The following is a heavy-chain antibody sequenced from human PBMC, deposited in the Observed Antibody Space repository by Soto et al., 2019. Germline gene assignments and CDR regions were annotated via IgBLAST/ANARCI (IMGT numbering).Heavy chain of an antibody. CDR2: INPNSGGT. J-gene: IGHJ4*02. CDR1: GYTFTGYY. CDR3: ARARAGLRYFELDY. Sequence: QVQLVQSGAEVKKPGASVKVSCKASGYTFTGYYMHWVRQAPGQGLEWMGWINPNSGGTNYAQKFQGWVTSTRDTSVSTAYMELSRLGSDDTAVYYCARARAGLRYFELDYCGQGTLVTVSS. D-gene: IGHD3-9*01. V-gene: IGHV1-2*04.